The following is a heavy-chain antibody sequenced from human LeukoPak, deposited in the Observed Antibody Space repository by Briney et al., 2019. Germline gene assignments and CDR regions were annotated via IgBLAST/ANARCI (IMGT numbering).Heavy chain of an antibody. V-gene: IGHV4-59*01. CDR1: GGSISSYY. Sequence: SETLSLTCTVSGGSISSYYWSWIRQPPGKGLEWFGYIYYSGSTNYNPSLKSRVIISVDTSKNQFSLKLSSVTAADTAVYYCARALYYGSGSGMDVWGKGTTVTVSS. D-gene: IGHD3-10*01. J-gene: IGHJ6*04. CDR2: IYYSGST. CDR3: ARALYYGSGSGMDV.